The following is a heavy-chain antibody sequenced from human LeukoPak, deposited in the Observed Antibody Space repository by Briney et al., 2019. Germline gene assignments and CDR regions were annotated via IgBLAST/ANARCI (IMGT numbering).Heavy chain of an antibody. CDR1: GFTFSNYG. D-gene: IGHD3-10*01. J-gene: IGHJ4*02. Sequence: PGGSLRLSCAASGFTFSNYGMHWVRQAPGKGLEWVAFIRYDGNNKYYANSVKGRFTISRDNSKITLYLQMNSLRDEDTAVYYCAKDPHYLGSGSYYDYFDYWGQGTLVTVSS. CDR2: IRYDGNNK. V-gene: IGHV3-30*02. CDR3: AKDPHYLGSGSYYDYFDY.